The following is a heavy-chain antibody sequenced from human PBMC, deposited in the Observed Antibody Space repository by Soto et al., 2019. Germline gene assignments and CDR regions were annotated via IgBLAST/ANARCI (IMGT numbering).Heavy chain of an antibody. CDR2: ISSSGSSI. V-gene: IGHV3-11*01. Sequence: QVQLVESGGGLVKPGGSLRLSCAASGLTFSDCYMNWIRQAPGKGLEWVSYISSSGSSINYAGSVKGRFSISRENAKHSLYLQMNRLRAEDTAMYYCARVRFGEWGYAMDVWGQVTTVTVSS. CDR1: GLTFSDCY. CDR3: ARVRFGEWGYAMDV. D-gene: IGHD3-10*01. J-gene: IGHJ6*02.